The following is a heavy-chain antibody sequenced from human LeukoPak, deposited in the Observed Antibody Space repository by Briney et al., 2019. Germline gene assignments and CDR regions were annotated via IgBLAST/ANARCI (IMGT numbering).Heavy chain of an antibody. V-gene: IGHV3-21*01. CDR3: ARDSIADAFDI. J-gene: IGHJ3*02. CDR1: GFTFSSYS. D-gene: IGHD6-13*01. Sequence: GGSLRLSCAASGFTFSSYSMNWVRQAPGKGLEWVSSISSSSSYIYYADSVKGRFTISRDNAKNSLYLQMNSLRAEDTAVYYCARDSIADAFDIWGQGTMVTVSS. CDR2: ISSSSSYI.